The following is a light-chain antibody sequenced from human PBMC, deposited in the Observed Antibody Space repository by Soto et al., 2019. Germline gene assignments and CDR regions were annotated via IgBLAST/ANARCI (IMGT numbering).Light chain of an antibody. CDR2: GAS. J-gene: IGKJ1*01. CDR3: QQYHNWPPRT. V-gene: IGKV3-15*01. Sequence: EIVMTQSPATLSVSPGERVTLSCRASQSVSSNLAWYQQKPGQAPRLLISGASTRATGIPARFSGGGSETEFTLTISSLQSEDFAVYYCQQYHNWPPRTFGQGTKVEIK. CDR1: QSVSSN.